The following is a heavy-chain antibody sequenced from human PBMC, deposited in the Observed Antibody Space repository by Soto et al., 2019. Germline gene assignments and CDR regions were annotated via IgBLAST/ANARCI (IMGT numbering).Heavy chain of an antibody. CDR3: ARDYLAVRPGLYYAIDV. CDR1: GASISSSHW. V-gene: IGHV4-4*02. Sequence: QVQLQESGPGLVEPSGTLSLTCAVSGASISSSHWWSWVRQSPGKGLEWIGEIFHSGDTSYNPSHKRRVIISVDKSKNQFSLRLTSVTASDTAVYFCARDYLAVRPGLYYAIDVWGQGTTVIVSS. CDR2: IFHSGDT. J-gene: IGHJ6*02. D-gene: IGHD6-6*01.